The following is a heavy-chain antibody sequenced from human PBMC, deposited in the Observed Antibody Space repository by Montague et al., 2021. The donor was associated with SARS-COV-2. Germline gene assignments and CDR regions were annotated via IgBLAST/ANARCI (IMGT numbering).Heavy chain of an antibody. V-gene: IGHV4-34*01. Sequence: SETLSLTCAAYGGSFSGYYWSWIRQPQGKGLEWIGEINHSGSTNYNPSLKSRVTISVDTSKNQFSLKLSSVTAADTAVYYCARGPRITMIVVVITDIWFDPWGQGTLVTVSS. CDR2: INHSGST. CDR1: GGSFSGYY. CDR3: ARGPRITMIVVVITDIWFDP. D-gene: IGHD3-22*01. J-gene: IGHJ5*02.